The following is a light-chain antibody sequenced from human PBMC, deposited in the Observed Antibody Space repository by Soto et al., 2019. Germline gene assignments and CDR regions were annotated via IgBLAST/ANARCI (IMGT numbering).Light chain of an antibody. CDR1: QSVGSSY. CDR2: GAS. J-gene: IGKJ3*01. CDR3: QQYSSSPPEFT. Sequence: EIVLTQSPGTLPVSPGERVTLSCRASQSVGSSYLAWYQQRPGQAPRLLIFGASYRATGIPDRFSGSGSGTDFTLTISRLEPEDFAVYYCQQYSSSPPEFTFGPGTKVDSK. V-gene: IGKV3-20*01.